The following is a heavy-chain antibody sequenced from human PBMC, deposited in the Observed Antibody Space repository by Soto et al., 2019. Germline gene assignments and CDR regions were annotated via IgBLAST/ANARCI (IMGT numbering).Heavy chain of an antibody. CDR1: GYTFTHYY. V-gene: IGHV1-46*01. D-gene: IGHD5-18*01. CDR3: ATSVNSAMAFDY. Sequence: ASVKVSCKASGYTFTHYYIHWVRQAPGQGLEWMGIINPNGGITTYAQKFRAGFTMTRDTSTSTVYLELSSLRSEDSAIYYCATSVNSAMAFDYWGQGALVTVSS. J-gene: IGHJ4*02. CDR2: INPNGGIT.